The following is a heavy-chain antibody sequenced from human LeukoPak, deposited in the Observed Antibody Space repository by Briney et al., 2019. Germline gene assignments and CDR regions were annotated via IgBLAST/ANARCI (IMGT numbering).Heavy chain of an antibody. CDR1: GFTFSSYA. CDR2: ISYDGSNK. V-gene: IGHV3-30*04. CDR3: AKDIRYCSSTSCYGSYYYYGMDV. J-gene: IGHJ6*02. Sequence: PGGSLRLSCAASGFTFSSYAMHWVRQAPGKGLEWVAVISYDGSNKYYADSVKGRFTISRDNSKNTLYLQMNSLRAEDTAVYYCAKDIRYCSSTSCYGSYYYYGMDVWGQGTTATVSS. D-gene: IGHD2-2*01.